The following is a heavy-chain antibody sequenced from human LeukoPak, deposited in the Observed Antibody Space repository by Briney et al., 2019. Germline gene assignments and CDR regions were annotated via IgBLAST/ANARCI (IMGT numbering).Heavy chain of an antibody. J-gene: IGHJ4*02. CDR2: IYHSGTT. CDR1: GGSISSYY. CDR3: ARHRVEVAGSYFDD. V-gene: IGHV4-59*08. D-gene: IGHD6-19*01. Sequence: PWETLSLTCTVSGGSISSYYWRWIPQPPGEGLEWIGYIYHSGTTRYNPSLKSRVAISIDTSKSQFSLKLNSVTAADTAVYFCARHRVEVAGSYFDDWGQGTLVTVSS.